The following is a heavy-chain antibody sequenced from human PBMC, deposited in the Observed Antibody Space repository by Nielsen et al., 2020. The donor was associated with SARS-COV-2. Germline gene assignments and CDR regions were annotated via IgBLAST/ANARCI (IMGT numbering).Heavy chain of an antibody. CDR1: GFAFSSYS. CDR2: ISSDNSYI. Sequence: GESLKISCAASGFAFSSYSMNWVRQAPGKGLEWVSCISSDNSYIYYADSVKGRFTISRDNAKKSLYLQMNSLRVEDSAVYYCARWHESGSDYYYGMDVWGQGTTVTVSS. J-gene: IGHJ6*02. D-gene: IGHD3-10*01. V-gene: IGHV3-21*01. CDR3: ARWHESGSDYYYGMDV.